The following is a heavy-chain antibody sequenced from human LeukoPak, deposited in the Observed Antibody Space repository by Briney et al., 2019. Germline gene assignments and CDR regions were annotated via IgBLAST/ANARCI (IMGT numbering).Heavy chain of an antibody. Sequence: PGGSLRLSCAASGFTFSSNSMNWVRQAPGKGLEWVSSISSSSSYIYYADSVKGRFTISRDNAKNSLYLQMNSLRAEDTAVYYCARMWGQLLTNAFDIWGQGTMVTVSS. J-gene: IGHJ3*02. CDR2: ISSSSSYI. V-gene: IGHV3-21*01. D-gene: IGHD2-2*01. CDR1: GFTFSSNS. CDR3: ARMWGQLLTNAFDI.